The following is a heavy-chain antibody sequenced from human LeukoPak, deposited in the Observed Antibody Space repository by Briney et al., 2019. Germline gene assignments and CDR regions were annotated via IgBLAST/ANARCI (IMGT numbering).Heavy chain of an antibody. D-gene: IGHD2-2*01. V-gene: IGHV4-4*02. CDR1: GGSISSSNW. CDR3: ARGGSTSLYYYYGMDV. CDR2: IYHSGST. J-gene: IGHJ6*04. Sequence: SGTLSLTCAVSGGSISSSNWWSWVRQPPGKGLEWIGEIYHSGSTNYNPSLKSRVTISVDNSKNQFSLKLSSVTAADTAVYYCARGGSTSLYYYYGMDVWGKGTTVTVSS.